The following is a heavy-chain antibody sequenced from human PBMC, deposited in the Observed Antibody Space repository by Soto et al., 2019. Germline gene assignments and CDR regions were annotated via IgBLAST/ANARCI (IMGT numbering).Heavy chain of an antibody. CDR3: ARRNDYGTFDI. J-gene: IGHJ3*02. D-gene: IGHD4-17*01. CDR2: IYFSGNT. CDR1: GGSISNYY. Sequence: QVQLQESGPGLVNPSETLSLSCTVSGGSISNYYWSWIRQPPGKGLEWLGDIYFSGNTNYNPSLKSRVTISVDTPKIQFSLRLSSVTAADTAMYYCARRNDYGTFDIWGQGTMVTVSS. V-gene: IGHV4-59*08.